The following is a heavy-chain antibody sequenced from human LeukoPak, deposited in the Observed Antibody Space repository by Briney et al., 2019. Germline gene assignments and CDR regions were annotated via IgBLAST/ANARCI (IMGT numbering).Heavy chain of an antibody. V-gene: IGHV4-59*01. J-gene: IGHJ4*02. CDR3: ARARGGGAAAGPFDY. CDR1: GGSISSYY. Sequence: SETLSLTCTVSGGSISSYYWSWIRQSPGKGLEWIGYIYYSGSTDYNPSLKSRVTISVDTSKNQFSLKLSSVTAADTAVYYCARARGGGAAAGPFDYWGQGTLVTVSS. D-gene: IGHD6-13*01. CDR2: IYYSGST.